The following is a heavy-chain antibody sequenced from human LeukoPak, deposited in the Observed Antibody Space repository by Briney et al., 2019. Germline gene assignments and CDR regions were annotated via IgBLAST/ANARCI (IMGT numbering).Heavy chain of an antibody. J-gene: IGHJ4*02. Sequence: TGGSLRLACAASGFTFSRYWMSWVRQAPGKGREWVANIKQDGSDKNYVDSVKGRFTISRDNAKNSLYLQMNSLRAEDTAVYYCAREPRGVFDYWGQGTLVTVSS. CDR2: IKQDGSDK. CDR1: GFTFSRYW. CDR3: AREPRGVFDY. V-gene: IGHV3-7*01. D-gene: IGHD1-26*01.